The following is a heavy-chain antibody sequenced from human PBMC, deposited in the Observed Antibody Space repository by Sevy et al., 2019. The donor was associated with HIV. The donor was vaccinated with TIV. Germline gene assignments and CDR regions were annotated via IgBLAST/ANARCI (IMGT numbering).Heavy chain of an antibody. V-gene: IGHV3-7*01. D-gene: IGHD6-6*01. J-gene: IGHJ4*02. CDR3: ARLYSSSSGRGLDN. Sequence: GGSLSLSCAASGFTFGSYWMTWVRQAPGKGLEWVANIKEDGSGRFYVDSVRGRFTVSRDNAKKTLYLQMNNLRGEDTALYYCARLYSSSSGRGLDNWGQGALVTVSS. CDR2: IKEDGSGR. CDR1: GFTFGSYW.